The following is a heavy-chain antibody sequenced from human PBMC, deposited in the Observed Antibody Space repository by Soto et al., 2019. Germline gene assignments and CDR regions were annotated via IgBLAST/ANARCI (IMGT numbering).Heavy chain of an antibody. Sequence: QVQLVESGGGVVQPGRSLRLSCAASGFTFSSYGMHWVRQAPGKGLEWVAVISYDGSNKYYADSVKGRFTISRDNSKNTLYLQMNSLRAEDTAVYYCAKERITLFGVVIHPSYGMDVWGQGPTVTVSS. J-gene: IGHJ6*02. V-gene: IGHV3-30*18. CDR2: ISYDGSNK. D-gene: IGHD3-3*01. CDR1: GFTFSSYG. CDR3: AKERITLFGVVIHPSYGMDV.